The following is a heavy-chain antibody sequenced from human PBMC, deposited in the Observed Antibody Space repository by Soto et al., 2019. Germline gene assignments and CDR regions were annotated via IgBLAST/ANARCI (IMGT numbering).Heavy chain of an antibody. CDR2: ISGSGGAT. CDR1: GFTFSKYS. CDR3: AREEGSYEGMDA. Sequence: AGVSLRLSCAASGFTFSKYSMSWVRQAPGKGLEWVSAISGSGGATYYADSVKGRFTISRDNSKSTVYLQMNSLRAEDTAVYYCAREEGSYEGMDAWGQRTTVTVSS. J-gene: IGHJ6*02. V-gene: IGHV3-23*01.